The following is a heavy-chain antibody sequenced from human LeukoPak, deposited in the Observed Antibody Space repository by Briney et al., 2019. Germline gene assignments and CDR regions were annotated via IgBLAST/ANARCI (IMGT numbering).Heavy chain of an antibody. J-gene: IGHJ6*03. Sequence: SVKVSCKASGGTFSSYAISWVRQAPGQGLEWMGGIIPIFGTANYAQKLQGRVTMTTDTSTSTAYMELRSLRSDDTAVYYCARVYYYGSGSPGYYYYMDVWGKGTTVTISS. V-gene: IGHV1-69*05. D-gene: IGHD3-10*01. CDR2: IIPIFGTA. CDR1: GGTFSSYA. CDR3: ARVYYYGSGSPGYYYYMDV.